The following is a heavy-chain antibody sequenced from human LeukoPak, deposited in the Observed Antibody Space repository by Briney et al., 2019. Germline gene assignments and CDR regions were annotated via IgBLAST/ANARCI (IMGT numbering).Heavy chain of an antibody. CDR2: ITSSSTYI. D-gene: IGHD5-18*01. V-gene: IGHV3-21*01. CDR3: ARVMAPGFSYGKVDC. Sequence: PGGSLRLSCAASGFTFSSYSMDWVRQAPGKGLEWVSSITSSSTYIYYADSVKGRFTISRDNPKNSLYLQMNSLRADGTAVYYCARVMAPGFSYGKVDCWGQGTLVTVSS. CDR1: GFTFSSYS. J-gene: IGHJ4*02.